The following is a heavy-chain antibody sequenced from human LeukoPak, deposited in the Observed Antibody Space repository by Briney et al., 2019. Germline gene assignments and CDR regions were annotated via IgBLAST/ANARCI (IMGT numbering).Heavy chain of an antibody. CDR2: IYYSGST. D-gene: IGHD6-13*01. Sequence: SETLSLTCTVSGGCISSSSYYWGWIRQPPGKGLEWVGSIYYSGSTYYNPSLKSRVTISVDTSKNQFSLKLSSVTAADTAVYYCARSEIAAAGLIDYWGQGTLVTVSS. CDR1: GGCISSSSYY. CDR3: ARSEIAAAGLIDY. J-gene: IGHJ4*02. V-gene: IGHV4-39*01.